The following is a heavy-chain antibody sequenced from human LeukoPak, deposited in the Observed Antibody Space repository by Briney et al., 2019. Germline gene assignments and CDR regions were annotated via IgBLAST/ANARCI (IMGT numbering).Heavy chain of an antibody. V-gene: IGHV4-39*07. CDR2: IYYSGST. D-gene: IGHD3-22*01. CDR3: ARDKISGSSGYYGIDY. CDR1: GGSISSSSYY. J-gene: IGHJ4*02. Sequence: SETLSLTCTVSGGSISSSSYYWGWIRQPPGKGLEWIGSIYYSGSTYYNPSLKSRVTISVDTSKNQFSLKLSSVTAADTAVYYCARDKISGSSGYYGIDYWGQGTLVTVSS.